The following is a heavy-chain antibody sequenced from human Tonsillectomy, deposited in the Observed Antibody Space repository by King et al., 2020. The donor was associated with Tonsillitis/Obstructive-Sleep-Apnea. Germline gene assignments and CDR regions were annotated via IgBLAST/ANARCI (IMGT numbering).Heavy chain of an antibody. CDR3: ASDRSSSGYLYYFDY. Sequence: QLVQSGGGVVQPGRSLRLSCAASGFTFSSYGMHWVRQAPGKGLEWVAVISYDGSNKYYADSVKGRSTISRDNSKNTLYLQMNSLRAEDTAVYYCASDRSSSGYLYYFDYWGQGTLVTVSS. D-gene: IGHD3-22*01. CDR2: ISYDGSNK. J-gene: IGHJ4*02. V-gene: IGHV3-30*03. CDR1: GFTFSSYG.